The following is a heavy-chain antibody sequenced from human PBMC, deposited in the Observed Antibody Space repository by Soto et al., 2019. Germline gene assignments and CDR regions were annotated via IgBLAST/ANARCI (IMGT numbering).Heavy chain of an antibody. CDR1: GGTFSSYA. CDR3: AREDYGDFFPRYNWFDP. CDR2: IIPIFGTA. Sequence: QVQLVQSGAEVKKPGSSVKVSCKASGGTFSSYAISWVRQAPVQGLEWMGGIIPIFGTANYAQKFQGRVTITADEPTSTAYMELSSLKSEDTAVYYCAREDYGDFFPRYNWFDPWGQGTLVTVSS. D-gene: IGHD4-17*01. V-gene: IGHV1-69*01. J-gene: IGHJ5*02.